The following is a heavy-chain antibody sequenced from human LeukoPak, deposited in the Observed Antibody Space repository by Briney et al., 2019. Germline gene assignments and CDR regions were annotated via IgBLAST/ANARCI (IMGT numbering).Heavy chain of an antibody. Sequence: PGGSLRLSCAASGFTFSSYGMHWVRQAPGKGLEWVAVIWYDGSNKYYADSVKGRFTISRDNSKNTLYLQMNSLRAEDTAVYYCARSWHYDFWSGYYESSEYFQHWGQGTLVTVSS. J-gene: IGHJ1*01. D-gene: IGHD3-3*01. V-gene: IGHV3-33*01. CDR1: GFTFSSYG. CDR3: ARSWHYDFWSGYYESSEYFQH. CDR2: IWYDGSNK.